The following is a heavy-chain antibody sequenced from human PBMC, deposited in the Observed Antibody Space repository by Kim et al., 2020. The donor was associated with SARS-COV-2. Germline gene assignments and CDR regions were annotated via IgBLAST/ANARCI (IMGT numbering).Heavy chain of an antibody. J-gene: IGHJ4*02. CDR2: ISGSAGSL. CDR1: GFTFGSYE. V-gene: IGHV3-48*03. D-gene: IGHD3-22*01. CDR3: ARGGGFYNDDSGYPF. Sequence: GGSLRLSCAASGFTFGSYEMTWVRQAPGKGLEWVSYISGSAGSLNYADSVEGRFTISRDNVKNTLYLQMNSLRAEDTAVYYCARGGGFYNDDSGYPFWGQGTLVTVSS.